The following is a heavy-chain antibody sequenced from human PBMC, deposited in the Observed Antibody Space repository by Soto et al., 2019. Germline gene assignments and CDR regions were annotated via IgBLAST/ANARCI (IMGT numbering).Heavy chain of an antibody. Sequence: GGSLRLSCAASGFTFSSYWMHWVRQAPGKGLVWVSVIYYDGSNKYYADSVKGRFTISRDNSKNTLYLQMNSLRSDDTAVYYCAKPVPGDSFFDYWGQGTLVTVSS. V-gene: IGHV3-30*18. CDR2: IYYDGSNK. D-gene: IGHD4-17*01. CDR3: AKPVPGDSFFDY. CDR1: GFTFSSYW. J-gene: IGHJ4*02.